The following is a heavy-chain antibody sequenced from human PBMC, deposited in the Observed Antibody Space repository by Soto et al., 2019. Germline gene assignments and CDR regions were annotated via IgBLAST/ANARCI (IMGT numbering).Heavy chain of an antibody. CDR1: GFTFSDYY. CDR3: ARASGAAADSFDF. J-gene: IGHJ4*02. V-gene: IGHV3-11*05. D-gene: IGHD6-13*01. Sequence: QVQLVESGGGLVKPGGSLRLSCAVSGFTFSDYYMTWIRQAPGKGLEWVSYISSSTSHTNYADSVKGRFTISRDNAENSLFLQMNRLRAEDTAVYYCARASGAAADSFDFWGQGTLVTVSS. CDR2: ISSSTSHT.